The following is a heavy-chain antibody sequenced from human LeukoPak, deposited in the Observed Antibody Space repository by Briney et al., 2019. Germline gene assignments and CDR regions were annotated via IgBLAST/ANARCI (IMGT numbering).Heavy chain of an antibody. CDR3: TRVLSSAMVSDY. J-gene: IGHJ4*02. Sequence: GGSLRLSCTASGSTFGDYAMSWVRQTPGKGLEWVGFIRSKAYGATTEYAASVKGRFTISRDDSKSIAYLQMNSLKTEDTAVYYCTRVLSSAMVSDYWGQGTMVTVSS. CDR1: GSTFGDYA. CDR2: IRSKAYGATT. V-gene: IGHV3-49*04. D-gene: IGHD5-18*01.